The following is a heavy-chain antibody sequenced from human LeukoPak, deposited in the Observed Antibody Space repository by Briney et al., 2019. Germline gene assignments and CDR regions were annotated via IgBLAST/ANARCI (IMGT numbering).Heavy chain of an antibody. D-gene: IGHD1-26*01. CDR2: ISGSGGST. CDR3: AKRQTIVGVSFDY. J-gene: IGHJ4*02. V-gene: IGHV3-23*01. Sequence: SGGSLRLSCAASGFTFSSYAMSWVRQAPGKGLEWVSAISGSGGSTYYADSVKGRFTISRDNSKNTLYLQMNSLRAEDTAVYYCAKRQTIVGVSFDYWGQGTLVTVSS. CDR1: GFTFSSYA.